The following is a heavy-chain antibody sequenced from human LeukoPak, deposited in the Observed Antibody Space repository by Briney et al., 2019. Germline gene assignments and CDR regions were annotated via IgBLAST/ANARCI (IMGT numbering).Heavy chain of an antibody. D-gene: IGHD3-3*01. CDR1: GFTFSNAW. V-gene: IGHV3-15*01. CDR3: ARDQQKEYYDFWSGYYTSYYYYMDV. CDR2: IKSKTDGGTT. Sequence: GGSLRLSCAASGFTFSNAWMSWVRQAPGKGLEWVGRIKSKTDGGTTDYAAPVKGRFTISRDDSKNTLYLQMNSLRAEDTAVYYCARDQQKEYYDFWSGYYTSYYYYMDVWGKGTTVTVSS. J-gene: IGHJ6*03.